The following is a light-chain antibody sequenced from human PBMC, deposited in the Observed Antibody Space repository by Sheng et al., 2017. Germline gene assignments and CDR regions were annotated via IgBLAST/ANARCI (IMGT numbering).Light chain of an antibody. Sequence: DIQMTQSPSILSASVGDRVTISCRASQSVSSWLAWYQQKPGQAPKLLIYEASTLERGVPSRFSGSGSGTEFTLTISGLQPDDFATYYCQHYSRYPYSFGQGTKLGIK. CDR3: QHYSRYPYS. CDR1: QSVSSW. J-gene: IGKJ2*03. V-gene: IGKV1-5*03. CDR2: EAS.